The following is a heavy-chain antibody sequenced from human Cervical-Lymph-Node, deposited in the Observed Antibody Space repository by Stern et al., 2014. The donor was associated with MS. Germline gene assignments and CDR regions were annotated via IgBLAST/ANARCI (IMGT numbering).Heavy chain of an antibody. D-gene: IGHD2-2*02. V-gene: IGHV3-30*18. Sequence: VQLVESGGGVVQPGKSLRLSCAASGFSFSSYGMHWGRQAPGKGLDWVAVISYDGLNKYYAYSVVVRFTGSRDNSKNTLYLQMNSLRPEDTAVYYCANAAALSCRTATCYKAFEHWGQGILVTVSS. CDR2: ISYDGLNK. J-gene: IGHJ4*02. CDR1: GFSFSSYG. CDR3: ANAAALSCRTATCYKAFEH.